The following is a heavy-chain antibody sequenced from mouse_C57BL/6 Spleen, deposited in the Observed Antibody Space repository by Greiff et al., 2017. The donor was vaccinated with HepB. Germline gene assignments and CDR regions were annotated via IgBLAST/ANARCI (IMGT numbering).Heavy chain of an antibody. V-gene: IGHV1-76*01. CDR2: IYPGSGNT. J-gene: IGHJ4*01. D-gene: IGHD1-1*01. CDR3: ARDYYGSSYDYAMDG. CDR1: GYTFTDYY. Sequence: QVQLQQSGAELVRPGASVKLSCKASGYTFTDYYINWVKQRPGQGLEWIARIYPGSGNTYYNEKFKGKATLTAEKSSSTAYMQLSSLTSEDSAVYFCARDYYGSSYDYAMDGWGQGASVTVAS.